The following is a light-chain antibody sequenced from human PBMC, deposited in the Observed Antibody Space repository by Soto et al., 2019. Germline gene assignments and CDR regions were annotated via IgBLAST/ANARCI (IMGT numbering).Light chain of an antibody. J-gene: IGLJ1*01. V-gene: IGLV1-40*01. CDR2: SNS. CDR1: SSNIGAGYD. CDR3: QSYDSSYV. Sequence: QSVLTQPPSVSGAPGQRVTISCTGSSSNIGAGYDVHWYQQLPGIAPKLLIYSNSNRPSGVPDRFSGSKSGTSASLAITGLQAEDEADYYCQSYDSSYVFGTGTKVTVL.